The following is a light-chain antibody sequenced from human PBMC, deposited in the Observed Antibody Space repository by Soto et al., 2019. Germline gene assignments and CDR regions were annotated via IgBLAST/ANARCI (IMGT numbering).Light chain of an antibody. CDR3: SSYTTSSSLDRV. CDR1: SNDVGGYNY. J-gene: IGLJ1*01. Sequence: QSALTQPASVSGSPGQSITISCAGTSNDVGGYNYVSWYQQHPGKAPKLLIYEVSHRPSGISNRFSGSKSGNTASLTISGLQAEDEADYYCSSYTTSSSLDRVFGTGTKLTVL. CDR2: EVS. V-gene: IGLV2-14*01.